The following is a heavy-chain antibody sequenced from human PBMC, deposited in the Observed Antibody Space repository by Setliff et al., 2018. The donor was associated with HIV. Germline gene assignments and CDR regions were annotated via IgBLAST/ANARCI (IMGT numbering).Heavy chain of an antibody. Sequence: SETLSLTCTVSGGSISSGSYYWSWIRQPAGKGLEWIGHIHTSGSTKYNPSLKSRVTISADTSKNQVSLRLSSVTPADTAVYYCARGDGYRANDAYYDTGMDVWGQGITVTVSS. CDR2: IHTSGST. CDR1: GGSISSGSYY. CDR3: ARGDGYRANDAYYDTGMDV. D-gene: IGHD5-12*01. V-gene: IGHV4-61*09. J-gene: IGHJ6*02.